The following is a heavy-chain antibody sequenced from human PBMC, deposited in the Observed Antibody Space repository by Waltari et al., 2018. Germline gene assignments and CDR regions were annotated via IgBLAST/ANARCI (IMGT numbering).Heavy chain of an antibody. CDR3: AHSKSAVILLFREGGQYWFDP. V-gene: IGHV2-5*01. CDR1: GLSLSTSGEG. J-gene: IGHJ5*02. D-gene: IGHD3-10*01. Sequence: QITLKESGPTRVKPTQTLTLTCTFSGLSLSTSGEGVGWIRQPRDKAMEWLALIYWNDDKRYSPSLKSMLTITKYPSKNQVVLTMTNMDPVATATYYCAHSKSAVILLFREGGQYWFDPWGQGTLVTVSS. CDR2: IYWNDDK.